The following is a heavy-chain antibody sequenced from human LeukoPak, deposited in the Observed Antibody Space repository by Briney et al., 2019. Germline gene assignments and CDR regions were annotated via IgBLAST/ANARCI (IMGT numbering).Heavy chain of an antibody. CDR1: GGSISSGGYS. V-gene: IGHV4-30-2*01. CDR3: ARAVGYGSGSYRGYGMDV. J-gene: IGHJ6*02. CDR2: IYHSGST. Sequence: SGTLSLTCAVSGGSISSGGYSWSWIRQPPGKGLEWIGYIYHSGSTYYNPSLKSRVTISVDRSKNQFSLKLSSVTAADTAVYYCARAVGYGSGSYRGYGMDVWGQGTTVTVSS. D-gene: IGHD3-10*01.